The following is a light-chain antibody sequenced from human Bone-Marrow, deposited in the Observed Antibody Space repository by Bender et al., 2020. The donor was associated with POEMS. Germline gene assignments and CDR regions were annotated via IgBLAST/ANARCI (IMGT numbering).Light chain of an antibody. CDR1: SSDIGGYNY. CDR3: GSYTRSSTLV. J-gene: IGLJ3*02. V-gene: IGLV2-14*01. Sequence: QSVLTQPASVSGSPGQSITISCTGSSSDIGGYNYVSWYQQHPGKAPKLMIYDVSDRPSGVSNRFSGSKSGNTASLTISGLQAEDEADYYCGSYTRSSTLVFGGGTKLTVL. CDR2: DVS.